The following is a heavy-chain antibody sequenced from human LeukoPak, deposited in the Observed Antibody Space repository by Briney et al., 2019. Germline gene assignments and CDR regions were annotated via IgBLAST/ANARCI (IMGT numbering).Heavy chain of an antibody. CDR2: MNPNSGNT. D-gene: IGHD3-22*01. J-gene: IGHJ4*02. Sequence: ASVKVSCKASGYTFTSYDINWVRQATGQGLEWMGWMNPNSGNTGYAQKFQGGVTMTRNTSISTAYMELSSLRSEDTAVYYCARGRNAQVVVVITTVVFDYWGQGTLVTVSS. CDR3: ARGRNAQVVVVITTVVFDY. CDR1: GYTFTSYD. V-gene: IGHV1-8*01.